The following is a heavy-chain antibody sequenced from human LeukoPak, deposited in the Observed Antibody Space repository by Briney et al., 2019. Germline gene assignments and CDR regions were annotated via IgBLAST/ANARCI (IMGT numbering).Heavy chain of an antibody. Sequence: GGSLRLSCAASGFTFSDYFVTWIRQAPGKGLEWVSSISSSSSYIYYADSVKGRFTIPRDNAKNSLYLQMNSLRAEDTAVYYCARDLVGYDYVWGSYRYKTGNFDYWGQGTLVTVSS. CDR2: ISSSSSYI. CDR3: ARDLVGYDYVWGSYRYKTGNFDY. J-gene: IGHJ4*02. D-gene: IGHD3-16*02. V-gene: IGHV3-21*01. CDR1: GFTFSDYF.